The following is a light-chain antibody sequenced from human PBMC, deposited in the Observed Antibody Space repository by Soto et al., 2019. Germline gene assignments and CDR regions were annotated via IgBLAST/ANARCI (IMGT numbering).Light chain of an antibody. CDR3: KSYQSSLSAT. CDR1: SSNIGAGFA. CDR2: GNS. V-gene: IGLV1-40*01. J-gene: IGLJ3*02. Sequence: QSVLTQPPSVSGAPGQRVTISCTGSSSNIGAGFAVYWYQQLPGTATKLLIYGNSNRPSGVPYRFSGSKSGTSASLAITGLQADDEADYYCKSYQSSLSATFGGGTKVTVL.